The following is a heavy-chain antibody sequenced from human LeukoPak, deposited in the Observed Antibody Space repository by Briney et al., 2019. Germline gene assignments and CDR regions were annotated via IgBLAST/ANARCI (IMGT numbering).Heavy chain of an antibody. CDR3: TKDVGAAAGSFDY. CDR2: ISWNSGSI. Sequence: GGSLRLSCAASGFTFSYVWMSWVRQAPGKGLEWVSGISWNSGSIGYADSVKGRFTISRDNAKNSLYLQMNSLRAEDTALYYCTKDVGAAAGSFDYWGQGTLVTVSS. V-gene: IGHV3-9*01. CDR1: GFTFSYVW. J-gene: IGHJ4*02. D-gene: IGHD6-13*01.